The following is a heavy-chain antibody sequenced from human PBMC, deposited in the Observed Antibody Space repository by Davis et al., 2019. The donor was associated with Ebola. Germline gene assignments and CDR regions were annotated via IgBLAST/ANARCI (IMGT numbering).Heavy chain of an antibody. D-gene: IGHD6-13*01. CDR1: GYTFTGYY. CDR2: INPNSGGT. J-gene: IGHJ4*02. Sequence: ASVKVSCKASGYTFTGYYMHWVRQAPGQGLEWMGWINPNSGGTNYAQKFQGRVTMTGDTSISTAYMELSRLRSDDTAVYYCARGDSSSWYLFDYWGQGTLVTVSS. CDR3: ARGDSSSWYLFDY. V-gene: IGHV1-2*02.